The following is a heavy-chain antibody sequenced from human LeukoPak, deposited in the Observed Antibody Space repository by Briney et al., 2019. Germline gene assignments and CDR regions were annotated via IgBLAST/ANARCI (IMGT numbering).Heavy chain of an antibody. D-gene: IGHD1-14*01. CDR2: IKEDGSEK. CDR1: GFLFSRYW. Sequence: GGSLRLSCAASGFLFSRYWMSWVRQAPGKGLEWVANIKEDGSEKYYVESMKGRFTISRNNVKNSLYLQINSLRAEDTAVYYCARDSFETDIDYWGQGTLVTVSS. V-gene: IGHV3-7*01. J-gene: IGHJ4*02. CDR3: ARDSFETDIDY.